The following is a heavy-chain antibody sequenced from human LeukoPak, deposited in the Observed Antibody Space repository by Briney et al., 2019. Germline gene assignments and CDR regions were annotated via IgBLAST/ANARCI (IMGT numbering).Heavy chain of an antibody. V-gene: IGHV3-30*04. CDR1: GFTISNCP. J-gene: IGHJ4*02. CDR2: IGYDGRLK. CDR3: SRDPRRGRPDYFDY. D-gene: IGHD3-16*01. Sequence: GGSLRLSCATSGFTISNCPMHWVRQAPGKGLEWVAVIGYDGRLKFHSDSVKGRFTISRDDSNNTLYLQMNSLRPEDTALYYSSRDPRRGRPDYFDYWGQGTLVTVS.